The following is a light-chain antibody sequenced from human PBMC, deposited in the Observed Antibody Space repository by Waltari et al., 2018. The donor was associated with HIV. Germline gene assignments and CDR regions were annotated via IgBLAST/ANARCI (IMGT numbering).Light chain of an antibody. Sequence: SYVLTQPPSVSVAPGQTARTTCGGNNIGSKRLHWYQQKPGQAPVLVVYDDRERPAGLAERLSSSSGGSTATLTIARVGGGDEADDYCQVWERRTDDDQVVFGGGTKRTVL. CDR2: DDR. CDR1: NIGSKR. CDR3: QVWERRTDDDQVV. V-gene: IGLV3-21*02. J-gene: IGLJ3*02.